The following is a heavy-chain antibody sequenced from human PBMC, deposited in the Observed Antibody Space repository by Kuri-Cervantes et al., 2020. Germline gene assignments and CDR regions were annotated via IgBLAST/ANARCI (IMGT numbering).Heavy chain of an antibody. V-gene: IGHV1-69*13. J-gene: IGHJ5*02. CDR1: GGTFSSYA. Sequence: SVKVSCKASGGTFSSYAISWVRQAPGQGLEWMGGIIPIFGTANYAQKFQGRVTITADESTSTAYMELSSLRSEDTAVYYCEKDPSPVYCSGGGCYQAWGQGALVTVSS. CDR2: IIPIFGTA. D-gene: IGHD2-15*01. CDR3: EKDPSPVYCSGGGCYQA.